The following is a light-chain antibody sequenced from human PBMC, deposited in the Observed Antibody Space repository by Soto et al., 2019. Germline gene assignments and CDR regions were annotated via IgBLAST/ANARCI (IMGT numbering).Light chain of an antibody. CDR1: ALPNQY. CDR3: QSADSSGTYVV. J-gene: IGLJ2*01. CDR2: RDS. V-gene: IGLV3-25*03. Sequence: SYELTQPTSVSVSPGQTARITCSGDALPNQYAYWYQQKPGQAPVLVIYRDSERPSGIPERFSGSSSGTTVTLIISGVQAEDEADYYCQSADSSGTYVVFGGGTKLTVL.